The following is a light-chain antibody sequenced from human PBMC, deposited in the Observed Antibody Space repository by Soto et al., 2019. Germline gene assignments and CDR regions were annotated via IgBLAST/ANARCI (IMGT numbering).Light chain of an antibody. V-gene: IGKV1-5*03. CDR2: KTS. J-gene: IGKJ1*01. Sequence: DIQMTQYPSTLSASVGDRVTITCRATQTISNWLAWYQQKPGKAPKLLIYKTSTLETGVPSRFSGSGSGTEFTLTITSLQPDDFAIYYCQQYNSFSPFGQGTKVEIK. CDR3: QQYNSFSP. CDR1: QTISNW.